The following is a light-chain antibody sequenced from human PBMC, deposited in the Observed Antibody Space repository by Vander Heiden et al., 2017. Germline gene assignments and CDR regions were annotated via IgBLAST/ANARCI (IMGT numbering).Light chain of an antibody. CDR3: QQSYSTPPRYT. J-gene: IGKJ2*01. CDR2: AAS. CDR1: QSISSY. Sequence: DIQMTQSPSSLSASVGDRVTITCRASQSISSYLNWYQQKPGKAPKLLIYAASSLQSGVPSRFSGSGSGTDFTLTMSSLQPEDFATYYCQQSYSTPPRYTFGQGTKLEIK. V-gene: IGKV1-39*01.